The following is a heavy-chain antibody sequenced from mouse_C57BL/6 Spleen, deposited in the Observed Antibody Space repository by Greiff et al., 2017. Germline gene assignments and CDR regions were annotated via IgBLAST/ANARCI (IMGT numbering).Heavy chain of an antibody. CDR1: GFNIKDDY. J-gene: IGHJ1*03. CDR2: IDPENGDT. D-gene: IGHD1-1*01. CDR3: TRGKYYGSTLWYFDV. Sequence: EVQLQQSGAELVRPGASVTLSCTASGFNIKDDYMHWVKQRPEQGLEWIGWIDPENGDTEYASKFQGKATITADTSSNTAYLQLSSLTSEDTAVYYCTRGKYYGSTLWYFDVWGTGTTVTVSS. V-gene: IGHV14-4*01.